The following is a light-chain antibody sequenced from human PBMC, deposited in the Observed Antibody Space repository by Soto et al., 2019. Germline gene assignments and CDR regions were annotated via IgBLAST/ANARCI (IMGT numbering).Light chain of an antibody. Sequence: EIGLTQSPGTLSLSPGERATLSCRASQKISSRYLAWYLQKPGQAPRFLIYGASNRATGIPARFSGSGSGTDFTLTISSLEPEDFAVYYCQQRSKVEVTFGQGTRLEIK. CDR3: QQRSKVEVT. V-gene: IGKV3D-20*02. CDR1: QKISSRY. CDR2: GAS. J-gene: IGKJ5*01.